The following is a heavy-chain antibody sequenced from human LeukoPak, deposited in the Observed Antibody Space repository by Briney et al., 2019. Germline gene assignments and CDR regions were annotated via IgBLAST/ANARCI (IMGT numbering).Heavy chain of an antibody. Sequence: GGSLRLSCAASGFTFSSYAMSWVRQAPGKGLEWVSAISGSGGSTYYADSVKGRFTISRDNSKNTLYLQVNSLRAEDTAVYYCAKDSSGYYGSGLNAFDIWGQGTMVTVSS. CDR2: ISGSGGST. CDR1: GFTFSSYA. J-gene: IGHJ3*02. D-gene: IGHD3-10*01. V-gene: IGHV3-23*01. CDR3: AKDSSGYYGSGLNAFDI.